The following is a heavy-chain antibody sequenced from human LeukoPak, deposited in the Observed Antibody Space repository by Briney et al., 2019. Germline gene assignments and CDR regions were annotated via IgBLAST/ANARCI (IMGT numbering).Heavy chain of an antibody. CDR1: GFTFGNFW. D-gene: IGHD3-16*01. J-gene: IGHJ3*02. CDR3: ARVGAVGGVFRAFDI. V-gene: IGHV3-48*04. CDR2: ISSSGSTI. Sequence: PGGSLRLSCAASGFTFGNFWMSWVRQAPGKGLEWVSYISSSGSTIYYADSVKGRFTISRDNAKNSLYLQMNSLRAEDTAVYYCARVGAVGGVFRAFDIWGQGTMVTVSS.